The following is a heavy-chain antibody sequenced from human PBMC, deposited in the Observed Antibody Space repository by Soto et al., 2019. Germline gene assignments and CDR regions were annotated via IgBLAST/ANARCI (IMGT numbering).Heavy chain of an antibody. V-gene: IGHV5-51*01. D-gene: IGHD3-3*01. J-gene: IGHJ6*02. CDR2: IFPGDSET. Sequence: GESLKISCKGSGYTFTTYWIGWVRQMPGKGLEWMGIIFPGDSETRYSPSFRVQVTMSADKSITTAYLQWSSLKASDTAIYYCARPLRFLADYYGMEVWGQGTMVTVSS. CDR1: GYTFTTYW. CDR3: ARPLRFLADYYGMEV.